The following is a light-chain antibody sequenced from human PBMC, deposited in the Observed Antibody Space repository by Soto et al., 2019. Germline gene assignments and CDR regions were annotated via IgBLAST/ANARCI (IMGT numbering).Light chain of an antibody. CDR1: QSISDS. CDR3: QQYNGYWT. V-gene: IGKV1-5*03. Sequence: DIQMTQSPSTLSASVGDRVTITCRASQSISDSLAWYQQKPGKAPKLLIYEASTLKSGVPSRFSGSRSGTEYTLTISGLQADDFATYDCQQYNGYWTCGQGTKVEIK. CDR2: EAS. J-gene: IGKJ1*01.